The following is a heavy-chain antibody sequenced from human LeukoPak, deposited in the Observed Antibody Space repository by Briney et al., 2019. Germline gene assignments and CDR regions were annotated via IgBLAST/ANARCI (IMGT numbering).Heavy chain of an antibody. CDR1: GGTFSSYA. V-gene: IGHV1-69*13. Sequence: SVNVSCKASGGTFSSYAISWVRQAPGQGVEWMGGIIPIFGTANYAQKFQGRVTITADESTSTAYMELSSLRSEDTAVYYCARGAGSTSPLYYYGMDVWGQGTTVTVSS. CDR3: ARGAGSTSPLYYYGMDV. CDR2: IIPIFGTA. J-gene: IGHJ6*02. D-gene: IGHD2-2*01.